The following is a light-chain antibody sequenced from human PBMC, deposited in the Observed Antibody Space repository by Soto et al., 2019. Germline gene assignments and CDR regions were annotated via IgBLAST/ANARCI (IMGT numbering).Light chain of an antibody. CDR2: AAS. CDR1: EDISSW. Sequence: DIQMTQSPSSLSASVGDRVTITCRASEDISSWLAWYQQKPGNAPKLLIYAASRLQSGVPSRFSGSASGTDFTLTISTLQPEDFATYYCQQTSSFPLTFGGGTKVEIK. V-gene: IGKV1-12*01. CDR3: QQTSSFPLT. J-gene: IGKJ4*01.